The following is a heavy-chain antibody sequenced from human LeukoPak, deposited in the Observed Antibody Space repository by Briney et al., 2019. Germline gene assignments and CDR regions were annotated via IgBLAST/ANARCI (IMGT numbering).Heavy chain of an antibody. D-gene: IGHD2-15*01. V-gene: IGHV4-61*02. Sequence: SETLSLTCTVSGRSISSGSYYWSWIRQPAVKGLEWIGPIYTSGSTNYNPSLKIPVTISVNTSKNQFSLKLSSVPAADTAVYYCARGIVVVAQLGYYYYYMDVWGKGTAVTISS. J-gene: IGHJ6*03. CDR1: GRSISSGSYY. CDR2: IYTSGST. CDR3: ARGIVVVAQLGYYYYYMDV.